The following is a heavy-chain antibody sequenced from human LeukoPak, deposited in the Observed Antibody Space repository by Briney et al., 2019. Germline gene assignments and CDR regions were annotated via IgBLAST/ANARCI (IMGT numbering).Heavy chain of an antibody. Sequence: SVKVSCKASGDTFSSYAISWVRQAPGQGLEWMGRIIPIFGTANYAQKFQGRVTITTDESTSTAYMELSSVRSEDTAVYYRARYIAVAEEFDYWGQGTLVTVSS. J-gene: IGHJ4*02. CDR1: GDTFSSYA. V-gene: IGHV1-69*05. CDR3: ARYIAVAEEFDY. D-gene: IGHD6-19*01. CDR2: IIPIFGTA.